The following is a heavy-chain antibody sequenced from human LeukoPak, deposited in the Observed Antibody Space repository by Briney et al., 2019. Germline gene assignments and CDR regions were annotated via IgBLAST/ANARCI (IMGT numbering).Heavy chain of an antibody. J-gene: IGHJ4*02. D-gene: IGHD3-10*01. CDR2: ISGSGGST. V-gene: IGHV3-23*01. CDR3: AKVIPVLLWFGEEGGFDY. CDR1: GFTFSSYA. Sequence: GGSLRLSCAASGFTFSSYAMSWVRQAPGKGLEWVSAISGSGGSTYYADSVKGRFTISRDNSKNTLYLQMNSLRAEDTAVYYCAKVIPVLLWFGEEGGFDYWGQGTLVTVSS.